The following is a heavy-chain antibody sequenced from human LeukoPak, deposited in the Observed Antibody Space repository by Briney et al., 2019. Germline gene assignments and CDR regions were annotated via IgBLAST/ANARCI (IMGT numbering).Heavy chain of an antibody. V-gene: IGHV3-30*02. J-gene: IGHJ4*02. CDR2: IRYDGSNK. CDR3: AKDGRSAAGFTYYFDY. CDR1: GFTFSSYS. D-gene: IGHD6-13*01. Sequence: GGSLRLSCTGSGFTFSSYSMNWVRQAPGKGLEWVAFIRYDGSNKYYADSVKGRFTISRDNSKNTLYLQMNSLRAEDTAVYYCAKDGRSAAGFTYYFDYWGQGTLVTVSS.